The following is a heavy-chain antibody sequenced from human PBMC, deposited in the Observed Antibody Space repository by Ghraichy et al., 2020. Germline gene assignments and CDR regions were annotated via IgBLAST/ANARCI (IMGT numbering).Heavy chain of an antibody. CDR1: GGSFSDYY. CDR3: VRGGGSSPDRYYSYGMDV. J-gene: IGHJ6*02. D-gene: IGHD3-16*01. V-gene: IGHV4-34*01. CDR2: SGHFGST. Sequence: SETLSLTCAVFGGSFSDYYWSWIRQPPGQGLEWIGDSGHFGSTNYNPSLKGRVTISIDTSRSQFSLKLPSVTAADTAVYHCVRGGGSSPDRYYSYGMDVWGQGTTVNVSS.